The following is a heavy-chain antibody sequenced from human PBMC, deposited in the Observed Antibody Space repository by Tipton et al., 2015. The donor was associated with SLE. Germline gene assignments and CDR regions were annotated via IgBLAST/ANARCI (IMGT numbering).Heavy chain of an antibody. V-gene: IGHV4-4*07. J-gene: IGHJ4*02. Sequence: TLSLTCTVSGDSINSHYWSWIRQPAGKGLQWIGRIYPSGSINYNPSLKSRVTMSVDTSKNQFSLRLNSMTAADTAVYYCAGNERWPHFDYWGQGTLVTVS. D-gene: IGHD6-19*01. CDR3: AGNERWPHFDY. CDR2: IYPSGSI. CDR1: GDSINSHY.